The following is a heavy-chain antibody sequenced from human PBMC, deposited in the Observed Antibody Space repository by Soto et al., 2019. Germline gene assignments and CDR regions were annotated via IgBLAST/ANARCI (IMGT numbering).Heavy chain of an antibody. Sequence: QVQLQESGPGLVKPSQTLSLTCTVSGGSISSGDYYWSWIRQPPGKGLEWIGYIYYSGSTYYNPSLKRRVTISVDTSKYPFALKLSSVTAADTAVYYCAREAPGVGRFYFDYWGQGTLVTVSS. J-gene: IGHJ4*02. V-gene: IGHV4-30-4*01. D-gene: IGHD3-10*01. CDR3: AREAPGVGRFYFDY. CDR2: IYYSGST. CDR1: GGSISSGDYY.